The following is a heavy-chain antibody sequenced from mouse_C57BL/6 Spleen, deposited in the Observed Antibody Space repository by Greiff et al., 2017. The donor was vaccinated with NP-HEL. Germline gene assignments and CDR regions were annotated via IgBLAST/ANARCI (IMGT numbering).Heavy chain of an antibody. J-gene: IGHJ2*01. Sequence: QVQLQQPGAELVKPGASVKLSCKASGYTFTSYWMHWVKQRPGQGLEWIGMIHPNSGSTNYNEKFKSKATLTVDKSSSTAYMQLSSLTSEDSAVYYCARGRTGTSYYFDYWGQGTTLTVSS. CDR1: GYTFTSYW. CDR2: IHPNSGST. V-gene: IGHV1-64*01. CDR3: ARGRTGTSYYFDY. D-gene: IGHD4-1*01.